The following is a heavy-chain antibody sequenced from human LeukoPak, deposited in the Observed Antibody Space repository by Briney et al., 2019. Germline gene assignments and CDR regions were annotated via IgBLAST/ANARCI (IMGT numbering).Heavy chain of an antibody. CDR3: ARSPLLSYCSSTSCPNWFDP. V-gene: IGHV1-46*01. CDR2: INPTGGST. J-gene: IGHJ5*02. CDR1: GYTFTGYY. D-gene: IGHD2-2*01. Sequence: ASVKVSCKASGYTFTGYYMHWVRQAPGQGLEWMGLINPTGGSTGYAQKFQGRVTMTTDTSTSTAYMELRSLRSDDTAVYYCARSPLLSYCSSTSCPNWFDPWGQGTLVTVSS.